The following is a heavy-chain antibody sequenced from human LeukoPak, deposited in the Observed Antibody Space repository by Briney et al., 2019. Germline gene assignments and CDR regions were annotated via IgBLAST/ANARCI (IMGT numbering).Heavy chain of an antibody. D-gene: IGHD2-15*01. CDR3: AREGCSGTSCYGVDAFDI. CDR2: IWYDGSKK. Sequence: GRSLRLSCAASGFTFNSYGMHWVRQAPGKGLEWVAVIWYDGSKKLYADSGKGRFTISRDKSKNTLYLQMNSLRVEDTAVYYCAREGCSGTSCYGVDAFDIWGQGTKVTVSS. CDR1: GFTFNSYG. J-gene: IGHJ3*02. V-gene: IGHV3-33*01.